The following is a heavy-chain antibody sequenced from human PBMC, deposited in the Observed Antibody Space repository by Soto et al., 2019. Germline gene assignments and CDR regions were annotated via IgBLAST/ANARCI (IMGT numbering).Heavy chain of an antibody. Sequence: EVQLVESGGGLVKPGGSLRLSCAASGFTFSSYSMNWVRQAPGKGLEWVSSISSSSSYIYYADSVKGRFTISRDNAKNSLYLQMNSLRAEDTAVYYCARVVAPKAGTDYYSMDVWGQGTTVTVSS. CDR1: GFTFSSYS. J-gene: IGHJ6*02. CDR2: ISSSSSYI. CDR3: ARVVAPKAGTDYYSMDV. D-gene: IGHD6-13*01. V-gene: IGHV3-21*01.